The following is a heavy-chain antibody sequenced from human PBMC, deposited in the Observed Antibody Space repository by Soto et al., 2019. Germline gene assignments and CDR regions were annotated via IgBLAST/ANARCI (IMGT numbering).Heavy chain of an antibody. Sequence: SETLSLTCTVSGGSISSGVYYWSWIRHHPGKGLEWIGYIYYSGSTYYNPSLKSRVTISVDTSKNQFSLKLSSVTAADTAVYYCARDNSSPRNYYYYYGMDVWGQGTTVTVSS. J-gene: IGHJ6*02. D-gene: IGHD6-13*01. V-gene: IGHV4-31*03. CDR1: GGSISSGVYY. CDR2: IYYSGST. CDR3: ARDNSSPRNYYYYYGMDV.